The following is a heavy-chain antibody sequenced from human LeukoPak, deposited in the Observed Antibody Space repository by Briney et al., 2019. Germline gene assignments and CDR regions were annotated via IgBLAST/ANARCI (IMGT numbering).Heavy chain of an antibody. D-gene: IGHD3-22*01. CDR3: STGDDSVGYLTSFDP. V-gene: IGHV4-31*03. CDR1: GVSMGSGGFY. J-gene: IGHJ5*02. Sequence: PSETLSLTCTVSGVSMGSGGFYWSWIRQLPGKGLEWIGYIYYTGTTYYNPSLKSRVIISVDTSKNQFSLKVSSVTASDTAVYYCSTGDDSVGYLTSFDPWGQGTLVTVSS. CDR2: IYYTGTT.